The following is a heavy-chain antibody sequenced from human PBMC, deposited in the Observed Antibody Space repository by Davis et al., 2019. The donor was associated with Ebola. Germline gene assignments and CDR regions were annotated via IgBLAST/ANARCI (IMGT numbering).Heavy chain of an antibody. CDR2: INPVGNT. Sequence: SETLSLTCTVSGGSISSYYWSWIRQPPGKALEWIGEINPVGNTDYNPSLKSRVTISVDTSKNQFSLKLSSVTAADTAVYYCARLGSPYDILTGYIDYWGQGTLVTVSS. CDR1: GGSISSYY. CDR3: ARLGSPYDILTGYIDY. V-gene: IGHV4-4*08. J-gene: IGHJ4*02. D-gene: IGHD3-9*01.